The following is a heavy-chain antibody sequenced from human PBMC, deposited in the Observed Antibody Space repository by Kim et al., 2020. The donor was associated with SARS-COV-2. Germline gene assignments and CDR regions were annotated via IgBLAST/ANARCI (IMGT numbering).Heavy chain of an antibody. J-gene: IGHJ3*02. CDR2: ISYDGSNK. V-gene: IGHV3-33*05. Sequence: GGSLRLSCAASGFTFSSYGMHWVRQAPGKGLEWVAVISYDGSNKYYADSVKGRFTISRDNSKNTLYLQMNSLRAEDTAVYYCARPQNLKLSVTTTGAGAFDIWGQGTMVTVSS. CDR1: GFTFSSYG. CDR3: ARPQNLKLSVTTTGAGAFDI. D-gene: IGHD4-17*01.